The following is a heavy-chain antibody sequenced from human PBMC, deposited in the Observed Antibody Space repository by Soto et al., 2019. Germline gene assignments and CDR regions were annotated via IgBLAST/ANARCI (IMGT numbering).Heavy chain of an antibody. CDR1: GGSFSGYY. V-gene: IGHV4-34*01. Sequence: SETLSLTCAVYGGSFSGYYWSWIRQPPGKGLEWIGEINHSGSTNYNPSLKSRVTISVDTSKNQFSLKLSSVTAADTAVYYCARRGEANCSGGSCYDPDGRASGGPPTFDYWGQGTLVTVSS. CDR2: INHSGST. D-gene: IGHD2-15*01. CDR3: ARRGEANCSGGSCYDPDGRASGGPPTFDY. J-gene: IGHJ4*02.